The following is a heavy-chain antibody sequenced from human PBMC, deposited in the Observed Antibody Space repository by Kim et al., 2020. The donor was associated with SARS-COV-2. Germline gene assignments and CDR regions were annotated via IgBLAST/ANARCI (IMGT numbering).Heavy chain of an antibody. CDR2: IYYSGST. Sequence: SETLSLTCDVSGGSISSDYWGWFRRPPGKGLEWIGHIYYSGSTDYNPSLKSRVTMSVDRSKNLFSLRLTSVTAADTAIYYCARIPAQGPYYYYMDVWGKGTTVTVSS. D-gene: IGHD2-2*02. CDR1: GGSISSDY. CDR3: ARIPAQGPYYYYMDV. J-gene: IGHJ6*03. V-gene: IGHV4-59*01.